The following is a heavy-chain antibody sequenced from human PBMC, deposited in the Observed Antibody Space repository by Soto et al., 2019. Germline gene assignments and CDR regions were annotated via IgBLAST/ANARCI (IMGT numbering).Heavy chain of an antibody. CDR1: GFTFTSSA. Sequence: SVKVSCKASGFTFTSSAVQWVRQARGQRLEWIGWIVVGSGNTNYAQKFQERVTITRDMSTSTAYMELSSLRSEDTAVYYCAADTCSGGSCYLDYWGQGTLVTVSS. D-gene: IGHD2-15*01. V-gene: IGHV1-58*01. CDR2: IVVGSGNT. J-gene: IGHJ4*02. CDR3: AADTCSGGSCYLDY.